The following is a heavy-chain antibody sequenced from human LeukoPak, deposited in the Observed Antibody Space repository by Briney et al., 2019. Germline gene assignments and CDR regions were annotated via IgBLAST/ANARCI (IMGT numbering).Heavy chain of an antibody. CDR3: ARGRTPTRFDY. V-gene: IGHV4-59*01. D-gene: IGHD1-1*01. CDR2: IYYSGST. CDR1: GGSISSYC. J-gene: IGHJ4*02. Sequence: SETLSLTCTVSGGSISSYCWSWIRQPPGKGLEWIGYIYYSGSTNYNPSLKSRVTISVDTSKNQFSLKLSSVTAADTAVYYCARGRTPTRFDYWGQGTLVTVSS.